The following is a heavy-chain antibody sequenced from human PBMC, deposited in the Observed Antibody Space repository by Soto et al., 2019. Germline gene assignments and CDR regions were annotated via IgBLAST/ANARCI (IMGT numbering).Heavy chain of an antibody. CDR3: ASSSGARYYDY. D-gene: IGHD2-15*01. V-gene: IGHV4-31*03. Sequence: SETLSLTCTVSGGSISSGDYYWSWIRQHPGKGLEWIGYIYYSGSTYYNPSLKSRVTISVDTSKNQFSLKLSSVTAADTAVYYYASSSGARYYDYWGQGTLVSVSS. J-gene: IGHJ4*02. CDR2: IYYSGST. CDR1: GGSISSGDYY.